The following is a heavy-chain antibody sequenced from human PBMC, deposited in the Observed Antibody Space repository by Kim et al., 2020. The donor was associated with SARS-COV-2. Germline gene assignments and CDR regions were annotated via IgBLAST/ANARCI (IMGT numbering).Heavy chain of an antibody. V-gene: IGHV4-39*01. Sequence: KSRVTISVDTSKNQFSLKLSSVTAADTAVYYCARRIRAAAGWGPEDWFDPWGQGTLVTVSS. J-gene: IGHJ5*02. D-gene: IGHD6-13*01. CDR3: ARRIRAAAGWGPEDWFDP.